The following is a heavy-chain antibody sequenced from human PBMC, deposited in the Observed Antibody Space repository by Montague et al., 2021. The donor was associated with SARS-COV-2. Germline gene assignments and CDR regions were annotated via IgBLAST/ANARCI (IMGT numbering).Heavy chain of an antibody. Sequence: SETLSLTCTVSGGSISRYSWTWIRQPPGKGLEWIGYIYNSGSTNYNPSLTSRVTISVDTSKNQFSLKLSSVAAADTAVYYCARVGRGSSWYEVAFDIWGQGTMVTAPS. J-gene: IGHJ3*02. CDR1: GGSISRYS. CDR2: IYNSGST. D-gene: IGHD6-13*01. CDR3: ARVGRGSSWYEVAFDI. V-gene: IGHV4-59*01.